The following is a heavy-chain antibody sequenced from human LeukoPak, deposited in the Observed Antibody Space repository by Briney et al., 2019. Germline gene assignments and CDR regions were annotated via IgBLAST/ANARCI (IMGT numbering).Heavy chain of an antibody. CDR3: ARRAGEYSHPYDY. V-gene: IGHV3-53*01. J-gene: IGHJ4*02. D-gene: IGHD4-17*01. CDR1: GFTVSSNS. Sequence: GGSLRLSCTVSGFTVSSNSWSWVRQAPGKGLEWVSFIYSGGNTHYSDSVKGRFTISRDNSKNTLYLQMNSLRAEDTAVYYCARRAGEYSHPYDYWGQGTLVTVSS. CDR2: IYSGGNT.